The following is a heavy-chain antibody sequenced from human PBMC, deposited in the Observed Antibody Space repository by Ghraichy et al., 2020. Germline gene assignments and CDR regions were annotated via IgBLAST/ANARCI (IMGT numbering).Heavy chain of an antibody. J-gene: IGHJ4*02. D-gene: IGHD3-10*01. V-gene: IGHV3-33*08. Sequence: GGSLRLSCAASGFTFSTYGMHWVRQAPGKGLEWVAVIWYDGSSIHYADSVKGRFTISRENSKNTLYLQMNSLRAEDTAVYFCARGYSSEWLIIDYWGQGTLVTVSS. CDR3: ARGYSSEWLIIDY. CDR2: IWYDGSSI. CDR1: GFTFSTYG.